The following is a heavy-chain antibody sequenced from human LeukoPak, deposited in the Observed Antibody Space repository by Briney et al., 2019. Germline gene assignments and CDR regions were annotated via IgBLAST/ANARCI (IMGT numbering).Heavy chain of an antibody. Sequence: SETLSLTCTVSGGSISSYYWSWIRQPPGKGLEWIGYLYYSGSTNYNPSLKSRGTISVDTSKNQFSLKLSSVTAADTAVYYCARGGRGAAAGTSWFDPWGQGTLVTVSS. CDR1: GGSISSYY. CDR2: LYYSGST. V-gene: IGHV4-59*08. D-gene: IGHD6-13*01. J-gene: IGHJ5*02. CDR3: ARGGRGAAAGTSWFDP.